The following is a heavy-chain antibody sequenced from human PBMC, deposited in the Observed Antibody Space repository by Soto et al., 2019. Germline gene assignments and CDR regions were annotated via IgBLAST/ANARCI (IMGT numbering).Heavy chain of an antibody. V-gene: IGHV4-31*02. J-gene: IGHJ5*02. D-gene: IGHD2-21*01. Sequence: SETLSLTCSVSGAALNSGNYYWSWIRQVPGKGLEWIGHIYVTGAVDYNPSLRDRITISQDTSERQFSLNLRLVTAADTAVYYRARLRIATNNYKWFDPWGQGTLGT. CDR1: GAALNSGNYY. CDR3: ARLRIATNNYKWFDP. CDR2: IYVTGAV.